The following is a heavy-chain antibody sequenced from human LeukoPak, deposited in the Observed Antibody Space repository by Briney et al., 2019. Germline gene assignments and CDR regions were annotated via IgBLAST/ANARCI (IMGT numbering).Heavy chain of an antibody. D-gene: IGHD6-13*01. Sequence: GGSLRLSCAASGFTFSSYSMNWVRQAPGKGLEWVSSISSSSDYIYYADSVKGRFTISRDNAKNSLYLQMNSLRAEDSAVYYCARDSGSSWREGLNYWGQGTLVTVSS. CDR2: ISSSSDYI. CDR1: GFTFSSYS. V-gene: IGHV3-21*01. J-gene: IGHJ4*02. CDR3: ARDSGSSWREGLNY.